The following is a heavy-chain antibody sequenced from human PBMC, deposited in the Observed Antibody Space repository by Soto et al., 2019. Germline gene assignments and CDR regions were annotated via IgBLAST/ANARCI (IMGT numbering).Heavy chain of an antibody. Sequence: QVQLEQSGAEVKKPGSSVKVSCKASGGKFRNSAISWVRQAPGQGLEWMGGIMPIFRTPDYAHKFQGRVTITADESTSTAYMELSGLRSDDTAVYYCARDNDRPQLGGNYYYILDVWGHGTTVTVSS. J-gene: IGHJ6*02. D-gene: IGHD1-1*01. CDR1: GGKFRNSA. CDR2: IMPIFRTP. CDR3: ARDNDRPQLGGNYYYILDV. V-gene: IGHV1-69*12.